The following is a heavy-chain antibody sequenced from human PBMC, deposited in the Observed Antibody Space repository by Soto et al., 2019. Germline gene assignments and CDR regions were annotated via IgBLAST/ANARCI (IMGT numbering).Heavy chain of an antibody. Sequence: GGSLRLSCAASGFTFSSYWMSWVRQAPGKGLEWVANIKQDGSEKYYVDSVKGRSTISRDNAKNSLYLQMNSLRAEDTAVYYCARVDTVVVPAATMYYYYYYMDVWGKGTTVTVSS. CDR1: GFTFSSYW. D-gene: IGHD2-2*01. CDR2: IKQDGSEK. J-gene: IGHJ6*03. CDR3: ARVDTVVVPAATMYYYYYYMDV. V-gene: IGHV3-7*01.